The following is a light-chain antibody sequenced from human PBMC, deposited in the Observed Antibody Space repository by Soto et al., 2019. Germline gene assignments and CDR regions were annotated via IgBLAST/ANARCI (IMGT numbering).Light chain of an antibody. Sequence: EIVMTQSPATLSVSPGERATLSCRASQSVSSNLAWYQQKPGQAPRLLIYDASNRATGIPARFSGSGSGTDFTLTISSLEPEDFAVYYCHQRSDWPWTFGQGTKVEIK. J-gene: IGKJ1*01. V-gene: IGKV3-11*01. CDR1: QSVSSN. CDR2: DAS. CDR3: HQRSDWPWT.